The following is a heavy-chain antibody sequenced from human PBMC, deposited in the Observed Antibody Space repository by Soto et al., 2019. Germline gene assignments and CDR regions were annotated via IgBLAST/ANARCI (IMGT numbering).Heavy chain of an antibody. J-gene: IGHJ4*02. CDR2: INAGNGNT. CDR1: GYTFSSHA. V-gene: IGHV1-3*01. Sequence: QVQLVQSGAEVKKPGASVKVSCKASGYTFSSHAMHWVRQAPGQRLEWMGWINAGNGNTKYSQNFQGRVASTRDTSASTAYMELRSRRSEDTAVYYCARDGARITVFGVGYYLDYWGQGTLVTVSS. D-gene: IGHD3-3*01. CDR3: ARDGARITVFGVGYYLDY.